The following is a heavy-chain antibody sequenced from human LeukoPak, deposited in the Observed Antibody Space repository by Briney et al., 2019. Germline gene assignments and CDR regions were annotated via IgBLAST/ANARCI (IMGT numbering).Heavy chain of an antibody. Sequence: GGSLRLSCAGSGFSFDDYGMNCVRLAPGKGLEWVSGISWNSLTIAYAESVKGRFTISRDNAKNSLYLQMNSLRVEDMALYYCAKDQGPAARGYMDVWGKGTTVIVSS. D-gene: IGHD2-2*01. J-gene: IGHJ6*03. CDR1: GFSFDDYG. CDR2: ISWNSLTI. V-gene: IGHV3-9*03. CDR3: AKDQGPAARGYMDV.